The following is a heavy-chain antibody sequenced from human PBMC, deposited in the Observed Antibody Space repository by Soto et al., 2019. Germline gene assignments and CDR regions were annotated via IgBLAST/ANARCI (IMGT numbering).Heavy chain of an antibody. J-gene: IGHJ4*02. Sequence: QVQLVESGGGVVQPERSLRLSRAASGFTFNIFGMHWVRQAPGKGLEWVAVIWWDGSKKYYADSVKGRFTISRDNSKNTLYLQMNNLRAEDTALYYCARADYDIVTGSSLGYYDYWGQGTLVTVSS. CDR3: ARADYDIVTGSSLGYYDY. CDR2: IWWDGSKK. CDR1: GFTFNIFG. D-gene: IGHD3-9*01. V-gene: IGHV3-33*01.